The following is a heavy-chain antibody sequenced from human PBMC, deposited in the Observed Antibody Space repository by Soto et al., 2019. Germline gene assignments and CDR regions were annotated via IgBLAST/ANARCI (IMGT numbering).Heavy chain of an antibody. CDR1: GGSFSGYY. V-gene: IGHV4-34*01. J-gene: IGHJ6*02. CDR3: ARSSPGNYCSSTSCRKRIFYYYYGMDV. D-gene: IGHD2-2*01. Sequence: PSETLSLTCAVYGGSFSGYYWSWIRQPPGKGLEWIGEINHSGSTNYNPSLKSRVTISVDTSKNQFSLKLSSVTAADTAVYYCARSSPGNYCSSTSCRKRIFYYYYGMDVWGQGTTVTVSS. CDR2: INHSGST.